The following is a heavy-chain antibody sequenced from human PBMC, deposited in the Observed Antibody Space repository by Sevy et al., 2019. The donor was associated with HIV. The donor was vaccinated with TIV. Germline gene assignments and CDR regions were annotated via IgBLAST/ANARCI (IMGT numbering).Heavy chain of an antibody. Sequence: GGSLRLSCAASGFTFSSYSMHWVRQAPGKGLEWVAVIWYDGSNKYYADSVKGRFTISIDNSKNTLYLQMNSLRAEDTAVYYCARDGTVNGEIDYWGQVTLVSVSS. CDR1: GFTFSSYS. V-gene: IGHV3-33*01. CDR3: ARDGTVNGEIDY. D-gene: IGHD4-4*01. J-gene: IGHJ4*02. CDR2: IWYDGSNK.